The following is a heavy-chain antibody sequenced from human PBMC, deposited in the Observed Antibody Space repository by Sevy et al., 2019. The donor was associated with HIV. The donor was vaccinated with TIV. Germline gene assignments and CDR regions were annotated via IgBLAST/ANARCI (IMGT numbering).Heavy chain of an antibody. CDR3: AREVGASGPYYYYYMDV. Sequence: ASVKVSCKDSGYTFTSYYMHWVRQAPGQGLEWMGWINPNSGGRNYAQRFQGRVTMTRDTSISTAYMELSRLRSDDTAVYYCAREVGASGPYYYYYMDVWGKGTTVTVSS. CDR2: INPNSGGR. V-gene: IGHV1-2*02. J-gene: IGHJ6*03. CDR1: GYTFTSYY. D-gene: IGHD1-26*01.